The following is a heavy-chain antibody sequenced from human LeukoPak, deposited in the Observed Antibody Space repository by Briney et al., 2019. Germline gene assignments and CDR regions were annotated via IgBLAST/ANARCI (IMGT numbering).Heavy chain of an antibody. CDR2: ISSGSDYI. Sequence: PGGSLRLSCAASGFTFSSYSMNWVRQAPGKGLEWVSSISSGSDYIYYADSMKGRFTISRDNAKDSLYLQMNSLRAEDTAVYYCASLVGAHFDYWGQGTLVTVSS. D-gene: IGHD1-26*01. CDR3: ASLVGAHFDY. J-gene: IGHJ4*02. V-gene: IGHV3-21*01. CDR1: GFTFSSYS.